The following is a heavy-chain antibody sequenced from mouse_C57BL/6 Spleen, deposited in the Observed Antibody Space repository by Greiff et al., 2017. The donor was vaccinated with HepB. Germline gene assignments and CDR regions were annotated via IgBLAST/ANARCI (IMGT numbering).Heavy chain of an antibody. Sequence: VMLVESGAELVRPGASVKLSCKASGYTFTDYYINWVKQRPGQGLEWIARIYPGSGNTYYNEKFKGKATLTAEKSSSTAYMQLSSLTSEDSAVYFCARSGQSYWYFDVWGTGTTVTVSS. V-gene: IGHV1-76*01. CDR1: GYTFTDYY. CDR2: IYPGSGNT. CDR3: ARSGQSYWYFDV. J-gene: IGHJ1*03.